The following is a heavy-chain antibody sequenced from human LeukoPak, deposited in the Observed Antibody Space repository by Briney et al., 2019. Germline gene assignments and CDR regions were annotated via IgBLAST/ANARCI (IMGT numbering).Heavy chain of an antibody. D-gene: IGHD1-26*01. Sequence: GRSLRLSCAVSGFTLTSYAMSWVRQAPGEGREWVSAIRGGGGGTYYAASAKGRFTISRDNSRNTPHLQMNSLTAENTAVYYCAKVVNSGNYYFFDYWGQGTLVTVSS. CDR2: IRGGGGGT. J-gene: IGHJ4*02. CDR3: AKVVNSGNYYFFDY. CDR1: GFTLTSYA. V-gene: IGHV3-23*01.